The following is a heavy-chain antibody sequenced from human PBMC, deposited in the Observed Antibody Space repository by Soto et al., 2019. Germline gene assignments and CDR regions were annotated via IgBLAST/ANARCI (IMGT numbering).Heavy chain of an antibody. D-gene: IGHD2-15*01. CDR1: GFTFSSYW. V-gene: IGHV3-7*03. J-gene: IGHJ3*02. Sequence: GGSLRLSCAASGFTFSSYWMSWVRQAPGKGLEWVANIKQDGSEKYYVDSVKGRFTISRDNAKNSLYLQMNSLRAEDTAVYYCARRYCSGGSCSSGAFDIWGQGTMVTVSS. CDR3: ARRYCSGGSCSSGAFDI. CDR2: IKQDGSEK.